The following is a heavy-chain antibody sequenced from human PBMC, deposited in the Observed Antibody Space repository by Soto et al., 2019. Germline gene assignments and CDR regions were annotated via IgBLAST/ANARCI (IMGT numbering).Heavy chain of an antibody. CDR2: IYYSGST. Sequence: SETLSLTCTVSGGSISSGDYYWSWIRQPPGKGLEWIGYIYYSGSTYYNPSLKSRVTISVDTSKNQFSLKLSSVTAADTAVYYCARDFRNSYDSSGYQALYFDYWGQGTLVTVSS. D-gene: IGHD3-22*01. CDR1: GGSISSGDYY. CDR3: ARDFRNSYDSSGYQALYFDY. J-gene: IGHJ4*02. V-gene: IGHV4-30-4*01.